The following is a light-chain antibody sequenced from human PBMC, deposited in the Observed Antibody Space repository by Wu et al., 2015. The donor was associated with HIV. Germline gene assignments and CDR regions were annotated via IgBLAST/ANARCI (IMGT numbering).Light chain of an antibody. CDR2: GAS. Sequence: EIVLTRSPGTLSSSPGERATLSCRASQSVSSSYLAWYQQKPGQAPRLLIYGASSRATGIPDRFSGSGSGTDFTLTISRLEPEDFAVYYCQHYGSSTGTFGPGTKVDIK. CDR3: QHYGSSTGT. V-gene: IGKV3-20*01. CDR1: QSVSSSY. J-gene: IGKJ3*01.